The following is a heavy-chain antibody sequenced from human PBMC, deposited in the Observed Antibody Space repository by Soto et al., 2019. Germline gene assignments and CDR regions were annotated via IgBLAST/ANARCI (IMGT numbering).Heavy chain of an antibody. D-gene: IGHD3-3*01. Sequence: GASVKVSCKASGYTFSGYGITWVRQAPGQGLEWMGWISADNGNTKYAQKLQGRRTMTTDTSTRTAYMELMSLRSDDTAVYYCASDAPRFLEWLFLDYWGQGTLVTVSS. CDR2: ISADNGNT. CDR1: GYTFSGYG. V-gene: IGHV1-18*01. J-gene: IGHJ4*02. CDR3: ASDAPRFLEWLFLDY.